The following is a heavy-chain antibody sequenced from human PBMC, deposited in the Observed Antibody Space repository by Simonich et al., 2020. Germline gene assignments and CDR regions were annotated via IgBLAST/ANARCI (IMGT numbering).Heavy chain of an antibody. Sequence: QVQLVQSGAEVKKPGASVKVSCKASGYTFTSYGIRWGRQAPGQGLEWMGGIKAYNGNTNYAQKLQGRVTMTTDTSTSTAYMELRSLRSDDTAVYYCARASRGTWWYYYFDYWGQGTLVTVSS. CDR3: ARASRGTWWYYYFDY. V-gene: IGHV1-18*01. D-gene: IGHD2-15*01. CDR2: IKAYNGNT. CDR1: GYTFTSYG. J-gene: IGHJ4*02.